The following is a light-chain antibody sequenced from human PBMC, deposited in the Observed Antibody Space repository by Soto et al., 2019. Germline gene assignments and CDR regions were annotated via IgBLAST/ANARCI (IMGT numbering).Light chain of an antibody. CDR1: QSISSW. V-gene: IGKV1-5*01. CDR3: QQGT. CDR2: DAS. J-gene: IGKJ1*01. Sequence: DIQMTQSPSTLSASVGDRVTITCRASQSISSWLAWYQQKPGKAPKLLIYDASSLESGVPSRFSGSGSGTEFSLTISSLQHDDFATYYCQQGTFGQGTKVEIK.